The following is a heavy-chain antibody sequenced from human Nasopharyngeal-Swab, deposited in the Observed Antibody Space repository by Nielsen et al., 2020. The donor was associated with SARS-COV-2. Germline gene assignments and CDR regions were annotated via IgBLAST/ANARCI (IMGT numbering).Heavy chain of an antibody. CDR3: ARVFLGDYSADY. CDR1: GFTFSSYW. Sequence: GSLKISCAASGFTFSSYWMSWVRQAPGKGLEWVANIKQDGSEKYYVDSVKGRFTISRDNAKNSLYLQMNSLRAEDTAVYYCARVFLGDYSADYWGQGTLVTVSS. CDR2: IKQDGSEK. D-gene: IGHD4-17*01. J-gene: IGHJ4*02. V-gene: IGHV3-7*01.